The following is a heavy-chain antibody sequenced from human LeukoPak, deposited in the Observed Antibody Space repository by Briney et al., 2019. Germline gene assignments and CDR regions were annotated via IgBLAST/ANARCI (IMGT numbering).Heavy chain of an antibody. CDR3: ARDSQPSFEY. D-gene: IGHD1-14*01. V-gene: IGHV4-39*07. Sequence: SETLSLTCTVSGGSISSSSYYWGWLRQPPGKGLEWIGSIYYSGSTYYNPSLKSRVTISVDTSKNQFSLKLSSVTAADTAVYYCARDSQPSFEYWGQGTLVTVSS. J-gene: IGHJ4*02. CDR1: GGSISSSSYY. CDR2: IYYSGST.